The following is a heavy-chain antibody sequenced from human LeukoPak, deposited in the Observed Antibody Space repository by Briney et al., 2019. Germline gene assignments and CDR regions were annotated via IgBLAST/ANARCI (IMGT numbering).Heavy chain of an antibody. CDR1: GGSFSGYY. Sequence: PSETLSLTCAVYGGSFSGYYWSWIRQPPGKGLEWIGEINHSGSTNYNPSLKSRVTISVDTSKNQFSLKLSSVTAADTAVYYCARGYDFWSGYYINSRPKGGYCYFDYWGQGTLVTVSS. D-gene: IGHD3-3*01. CDR3: ARGYDFWSGYYINSRPKGGYCYFDY. V-gene: IGHV4-34*01. CDR2: INHSGST. J-gene: IGHJ4*02.